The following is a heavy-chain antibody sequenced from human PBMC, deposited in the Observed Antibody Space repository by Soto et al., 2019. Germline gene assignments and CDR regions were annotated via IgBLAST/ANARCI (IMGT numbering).Heavy chain of an antibody. D-gene: IGHD6-13*01. CDR1: GFTFSDHY. Sequence: GGSLRLSCAASGFTFSDHYMDWVRQAPGKGLEWVARTRNKANSYTTEYAASVKGRFTISRDDSKNSLYLQMNSLKTEDTAVYYCAREGSAAAGTDHTHASRSFDYWGQGTLVTVSS. J-gene: IGHJ4*02. V-gene: IGHV3-72*01. CDR2: TRNKANSYTT. CDR3: AREGSAAAGTDHTHASRSFDY.